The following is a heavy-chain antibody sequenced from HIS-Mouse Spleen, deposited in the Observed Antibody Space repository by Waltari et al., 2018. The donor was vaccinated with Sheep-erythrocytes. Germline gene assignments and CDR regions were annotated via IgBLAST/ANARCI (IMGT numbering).Heavy chain of an antibody. J-gene: IGHJ5*02. CDR3: AKVGATGWFDP. D-gene: IGHD1-26*01. CDR1: GFTFSSYG. CDR2: ISYDGSNK. Sequence: VKLVESGGGVVQPGRSLRRSCAASGFTFSSYGMHWGRQAPGKGLEWVAVISYDGSNKYYADSVKGRFTISRDNSKNTLYLQMNSLRAEDTAVYYCAKVGATGWFDPWGQGTLVTVSS. V-gene: IGHV3-30*18.